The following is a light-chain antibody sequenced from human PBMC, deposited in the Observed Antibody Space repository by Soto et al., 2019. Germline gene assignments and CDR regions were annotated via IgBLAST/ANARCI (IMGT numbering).Light chain of an antibody. V-gene: IGKV3-20*01. J-gene: IGKJ4*01. CDR3: QQYGSSALT. Sequence: EIVLTQSPGTLSLSPGERATLSCRASQSVSSSYLVWYQQRPGQPPRLLIYGTSNRAAGIPDRFTGTGSGTDFTLTIYRLEPEDSAGYYCQQYGSSALTFGGGTKVEIK. CDR1: QSVSSSY. CDR2: GTS.